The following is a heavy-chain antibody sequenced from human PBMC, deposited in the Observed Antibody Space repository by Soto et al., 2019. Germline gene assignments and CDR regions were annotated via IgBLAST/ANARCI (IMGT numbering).Heavy chain of an antibody. Sequence: SLRLSCRVSGFTFNNSGMHWVRQAPGKGLEWMAVISYDGSDKYYADSVKGRVIISRDNSKNTLNLEMNSLRAEDTAIYYCVKDRVPGAYGNYYGMDVWGQGTTVTVSS. V-gene: IGHV3-30*18. CDR2: ISYDGSDK. D-gene: IGHD5-12*01. CDR3: VKDRVPGAYGNYYGMDV. CDR1: GFTFNNSG. J-gene: IGHJ6*02.